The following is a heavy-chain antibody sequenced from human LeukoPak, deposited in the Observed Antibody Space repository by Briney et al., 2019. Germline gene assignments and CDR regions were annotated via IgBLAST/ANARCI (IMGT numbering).Heavy chain of an antibody. V-gene: IGHV1-24*01. Sequence: GASVKVSCKVSGYTLTELSMHWVRQAPGKGLEWMGGFDPEDGETIYAQKFQGRVTMTEDTSTDTAYMELTSLRSEDTAVYYCATRSGGRATYYYYYMDVWDKGTTVTVSS. CDR2: FDPEDGET. CDR1: GYTLTELS. D-gene: IGHD2-15*01. J-gene: IGHJ6*03. CDR3: ATRSGGRATYYYYYMDV.